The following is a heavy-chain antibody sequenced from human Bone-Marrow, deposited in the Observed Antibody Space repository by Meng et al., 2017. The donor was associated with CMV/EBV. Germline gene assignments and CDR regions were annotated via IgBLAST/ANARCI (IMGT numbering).Heavy chain of an antibody. CDR1: GFTFSSYS. CDR3: ARGCGGDCRYYYGMDV. Sequence: GESLKISCAASGFTFSSYSMNWVRQAPGKGLEWVSSISSSSSYIYYADSVKGRFTISRDNAKNSLYLQMNSLRAEDTAVYYCARGCGGDCRYYYGMDVRGQGTTVTVSS. CDR2: ISSSSSYI. J-gene: IGHJ6*02. D-gene: IGHD2-21*01. V-gene: IGHV3-21*01.